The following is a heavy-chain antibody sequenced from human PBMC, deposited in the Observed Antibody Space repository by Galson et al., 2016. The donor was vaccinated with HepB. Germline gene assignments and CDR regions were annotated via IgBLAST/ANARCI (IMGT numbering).Heavy chain of an antibody. CDR1: GYIFSNFA. D-gene: IGHD6-19*01. V-gene: IGHV1-18*01. CDR3: ARGFRRGRAVAFGF. CDR2: ISGYDGST. J-gene: IGHJ4*02. Sequence: SVKVSCKASGYIFSNFAISWVRQAPGQGLEWMGWISGYDGSTKSAQKFQDRVSMTIDTSTNTAYMELRRLRSDDTAMYFCARGFRRGRAVAFGFWGQGTLVTVSS.